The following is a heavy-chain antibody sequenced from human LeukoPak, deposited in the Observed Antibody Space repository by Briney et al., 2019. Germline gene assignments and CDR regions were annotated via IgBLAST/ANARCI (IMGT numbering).Heavy chain of an antibody. CDR3: ARELPYGDYTFDY. V-gene: IGHV3-30-3*01. CDR1: GFTFSSYA. D-gene: IGHD4-17*01. Sequence: GGSLRLSCAASGFTFSSYAMHWVRQAPGKGLEWVAVISYDGSNKYYADSVKGRFTISRDNSKNTPYLQMNSLRAEDTAVYYCARELPYGDYTFDYWGQGTLVTVSS. CDR2: ISYDGSNK. J-gene: IGHJ4*02.